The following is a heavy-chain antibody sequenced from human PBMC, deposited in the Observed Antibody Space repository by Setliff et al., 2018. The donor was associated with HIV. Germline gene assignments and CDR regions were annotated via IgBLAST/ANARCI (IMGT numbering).Heavy chain of an antibody. J-gene: IGHJ2*01. Sequence: TLSLTCSVFGGSISSGDYYWSWLRQHPGKGLEWIGYIYRSGTTYYNPSLASRVIISADTSRKRFSLQLNSVTAADTGVYFCARAPQDRTTWYFDLWGRGTLVTVSS. V-gene: IGHV4-31*03. CDR3: ARAPQDRTTWYFDL. D-gene: IGHD4-17*01. CDR2: IYRSGTT. CDR1: GGSISSGDYY.